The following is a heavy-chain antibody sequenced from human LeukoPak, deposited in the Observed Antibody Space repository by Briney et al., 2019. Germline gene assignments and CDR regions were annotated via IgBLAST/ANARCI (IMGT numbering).Heavy chain of an antibody. CDR2: ISGSGGST. Sequence: GGSLRLSCAASGVTFSSSAMSWVREAPGKGLEWVSAISGSGGSTYYADSVKGRFTISRDNSKNTLYLQMNSLRAEDTAVYYCAKPSYYDSSGYYPWWGQGTLVTVSS. CDR1: GVTFSSSA. D-gene: IGHD3-22*01. V-gene: IGHV3-23*01. J-gene: IGHJ4*02. CDR3: AKPSYYDSSGYYPW.